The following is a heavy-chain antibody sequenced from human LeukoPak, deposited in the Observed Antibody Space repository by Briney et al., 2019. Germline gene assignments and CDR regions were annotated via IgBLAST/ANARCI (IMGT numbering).Heavy chain of an antibody. V-gene: IGHV4-59*01. CDR3: ARVGEYCSGGSCYSRYYYYYYMDV. D-gene: IGHD2-15*01. CDR1: GGSISSYY. CDR2: IYYSGST. J-gene: IGHJ6*03. Sequence: PSETLSLTCTVSGGSISSYYWSWIRQPPGKGLEWIGYIYYSGSTNYNPSLKSRVTISVDTSKNQFSLKLSSVTAADTAVYYCARVGEYCSGGSCYSRYYYYYYMDVWGKGTTVTVPS.